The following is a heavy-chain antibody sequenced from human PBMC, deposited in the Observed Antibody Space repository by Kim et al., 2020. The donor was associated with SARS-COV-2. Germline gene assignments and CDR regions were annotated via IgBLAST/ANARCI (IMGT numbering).Heavy chain of an antibody. CDR2: IYHSGRA. J-gene: IGHJ4*02. D-gene: IGHD5-12*01. Sequence: SETLSLTCSVSGGSISSGDDSWSWLRQSPGKGLEWIGYIYHSGRAFYNPSLKGRVAMSVDTSMDQFSLRLNSVTAADTAVYYWARVRGYGHHDYWGQGTLVTVSS. V-gene: IGHV4-30-2*06. CDR3: ARVRGYGHHDY. CDR1: GGSISSGDDS.